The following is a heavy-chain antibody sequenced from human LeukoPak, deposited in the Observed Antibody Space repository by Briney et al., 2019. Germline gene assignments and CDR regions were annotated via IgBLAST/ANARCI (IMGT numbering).Heavy chain of an antibody. D-gene: IGHD3-22*01. V-gene: IGHV3-66*01. Sequence: PGVSLRLSCAASGFTVSSNYMNWVPQAPGKGLEWVSLIYSGGSTHYADSVKGRFTISRDNSKNTLYLQINSLRAEDTAVYYCARGGDSSYYGDYWGQGTLVTVSS. J-gene: IGHJ4*02. CDR1: GFTVSSNY. CDR2: IYSGGST. CDR3: ARGGDSSYYGDY.